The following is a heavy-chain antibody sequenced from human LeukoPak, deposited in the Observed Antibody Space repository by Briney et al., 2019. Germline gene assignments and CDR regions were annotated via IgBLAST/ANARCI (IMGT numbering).Heavy chain of an antibody. V-gene: IGHV3-48*03. CDR3: AREYSSGWYSYYYYYMDV. CDR2: ISSTGITM. CDR1: GFTFSSYE. J-gene: IGHJ6*03. D-gene: IGHD6-19*01. Sequence: GGSLRLSCAASGFTFSSYEMHWVRQAPGKGLEWVSYISSTGITMFYADSVRGRFIISRDNAKNSLYLQMNSLRAEDTAVYYCAREYSSGWYSYYYYYMDVWGKGTTVTVSS.